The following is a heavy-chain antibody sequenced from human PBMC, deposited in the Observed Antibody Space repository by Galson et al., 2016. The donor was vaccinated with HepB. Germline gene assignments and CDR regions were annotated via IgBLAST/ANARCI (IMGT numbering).Heavy chain of an antibody. V-gene: IGHV4-34*01. CDR1: GVPFSGYY. CDR3: ARDGFCADGVCKEGWFDL. D-gene: IGHD3-3*01. J-gene: IGHJ5*02. Sequence: LSLTCGVTGVPFSGYYWAWIRQAPGKGLQYIGDITSRGLTKYSASLPSRVTISVDTSRRQISLKMTRVTAADSAVYFCARDGFCADGVCKEGWFDLWGQGTQVIVSS. CDR2: ITSRGLT.